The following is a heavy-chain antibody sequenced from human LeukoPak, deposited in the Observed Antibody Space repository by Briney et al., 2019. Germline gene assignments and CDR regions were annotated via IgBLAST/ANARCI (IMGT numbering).Heavy chain of an antibody. J-gene: IGHJ4*02. CDR1: GFTFSNAW. Sequence: GGSLRLSCAASGFTFSNAWMSWVRQAPGKGLEWVGRIKSKADGGTTDYAAPVKGRFTISRDDSKNTLYLQMNSLKTEDTAVYYCTTLRQWLAFDYWGQGTLVTVSS. V-gene: IGHV3-15*01. D-gene: IGHD6-19*01. CDR2: IKSKADGGTT. CDR3: TTLRQWLAFDY.